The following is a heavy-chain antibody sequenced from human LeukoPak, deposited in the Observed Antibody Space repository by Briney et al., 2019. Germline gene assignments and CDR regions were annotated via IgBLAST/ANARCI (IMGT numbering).Heavy chain of an antibody. CDR1: GFTVSTSY. CDR2: IYSGGAT. J-gene: IGHJ4*02. CDR3: ARVGYSSIWYVDF. V-gene: IGHV3-66*01. Sequence: PGGSLRLTCAASGFTVSTSYMSWVRQAPGKGLEWVSVIYSGGATHYADSVKGRFTISRDNSKSTLYLQMNSLRAEDTAVYYCARVGYSSIWYVDFWGQGTLVTVSS. D-gene: IGHD6-13*01.